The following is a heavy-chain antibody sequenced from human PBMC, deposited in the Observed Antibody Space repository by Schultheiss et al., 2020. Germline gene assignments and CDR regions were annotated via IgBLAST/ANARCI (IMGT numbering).Heavy chain of an antibody. CDR2: INHSGST. V-gene: IGHV4-39*01. CDR1: GGSISSGGYY. CDR3: ARLASETTTYYYDSSGYYFAAFDI. J-gene: IGHJ3*02. D-gene: IGHD3-22*01. Sequence: SETLSLTCTVSGGSISSGGYYWSWIRQPPGKGLEWIGEINHSGSTYYNPSLKSRVTISVDTSKNQFSLKLSSVTAADTAVYYCARLASETTTYYYDSSGYYFAAFDIWGQGTMVTVSS.